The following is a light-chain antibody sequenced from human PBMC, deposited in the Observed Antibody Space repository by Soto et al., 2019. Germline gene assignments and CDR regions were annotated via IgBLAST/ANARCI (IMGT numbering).Light chain of an antibody. CDR3: SAFTGTTYV. CDR1: SSDVGGNKY. CDR2: DVS. J-gene: IGLJ1*01. V-gene: IGLV2-14*03. Sequence: QSVLTQPASVSGSPGQSITISCTGTSSDVGGNKYVSWYQHYPGKAPKLMSCDVSNRPSGVSNRFSGSKSGNTASLTISGLQAEDEADYYCSAFTGTTYVFGTGTKLTVL.